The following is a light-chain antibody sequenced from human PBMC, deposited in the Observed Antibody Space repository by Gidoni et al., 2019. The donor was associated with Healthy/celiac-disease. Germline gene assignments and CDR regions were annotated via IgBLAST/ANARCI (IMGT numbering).Light chain of an antibody. Sequence: EIVMTQSPATLSVFPGERATLSCRASQSVSSNLAWYQQKPGQAPRLLIYGASTRATGIPARFSGSWSGTEFTLTISSLQSEDFAVYYCQQYNNWPLYTFGQGTKLEIK. CDR1: QSVSSN. CDR3: QQYNNWPLYT. CDR2: GAS. J-gene: IGKJ2*01. V-gene: IGKV3-15*01.